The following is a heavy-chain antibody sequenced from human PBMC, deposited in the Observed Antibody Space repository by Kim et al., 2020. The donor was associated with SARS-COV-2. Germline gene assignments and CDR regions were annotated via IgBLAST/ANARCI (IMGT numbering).Heavy chain of an antibody. D-gene: IGHD3-10*01. J-gene: IGHJ4*02. CDR3: AKDPPTITMVRGVARDY. Sequence: VKGRFTISRDKSTHTLYLQMNSLRAEDTAVYYCAKDPPTITMVRGVARDYWGQGTLVTVSS. V-gene: IGHV3-23*01.